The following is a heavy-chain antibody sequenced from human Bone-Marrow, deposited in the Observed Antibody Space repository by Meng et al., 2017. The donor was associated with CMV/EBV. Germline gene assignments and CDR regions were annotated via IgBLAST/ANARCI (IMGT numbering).Heavy chain of an antibody. D-gene: IGHD3-3*01. V-gene: IGHV4-39*07. CDR1: GGSINSNNYY. Sequence: SETLSLTCTVSGGSINSNNYYWGWIRQPPGKGLEWIGTIYYSGSTYINPSLESRVTISVDASKNQVSLRVISVIDADTAVYYCARGVWSASNWFDPWGQGTLVTVSS. CDR2: IYYSGST. CDR3: ARGVWSASNWFDP. J-gene: IGHJ5*02.